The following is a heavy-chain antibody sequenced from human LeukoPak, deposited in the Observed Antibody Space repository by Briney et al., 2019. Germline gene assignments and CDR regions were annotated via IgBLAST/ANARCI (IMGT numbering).Heavy chain of an antibody. J-gene: IGHJ4*02. CDR2: VNPNSGDT. CDR1: GYTSTDYY. D-gene: IGHD7-27*01. V-gene: IGHV1-2*06. CDR3: ARDLSSTSNWELDY. Sequence: ASVKVSCKTSGYTSTDYYLHWVRQAPGQGLEWMGRVNPNSGDTYYEQNFQGRVTMTRDTSISTAYMELSRLRSDDTAVYYCARDLSSTSNWELDYWGQGTLVTVSS.